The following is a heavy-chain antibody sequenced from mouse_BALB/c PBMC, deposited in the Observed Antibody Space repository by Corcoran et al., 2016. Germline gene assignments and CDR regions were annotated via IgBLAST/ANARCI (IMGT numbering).Heavy chain of an antibody. CDR1: GFSLSTSGIG. V-gene: IGHV8-8*01. Sequence: QVTMKESGPGILQPSQTLSLTCSFSGFSLSTSGIGVGWIRQPSGKGLEWLAHIWWDDVKRYNQAMKSRPTISKDTSSSQVFLKIASVDTADTATYYCARILYSDYYAMDYWGQGTSVTVSS. J-gene: IGHJ4*01. D-gene: IGHD2-1*01. CDR3: ARILYSDYYAMDY. CDR2: IWWDDVK.